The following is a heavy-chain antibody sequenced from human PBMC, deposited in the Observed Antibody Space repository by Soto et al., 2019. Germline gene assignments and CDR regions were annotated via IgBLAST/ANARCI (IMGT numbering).Heavy chain of an antibody. Sequence: QVQLVQSGAEVKKPGASVKVSCKASGYTFTSYGISWVRQAPGQGLEWMGWIRAYNGNTNYAQKLQGRVTMTTETSTSTAYRELRSLRSDDTAVYYCARDWDGYCSSTSCYKVVDYYGMDVWGQGTTVTVSS. CDR3: ARDWDGYCSSTSCYKVVDYYGMDV. CDR1: GYTFTSYG. D-gene: IGHD2-2*02. V-gene: IGHV1-18*01. CDR2: IRAYNGNT. J-gene: IGHJ6*02.